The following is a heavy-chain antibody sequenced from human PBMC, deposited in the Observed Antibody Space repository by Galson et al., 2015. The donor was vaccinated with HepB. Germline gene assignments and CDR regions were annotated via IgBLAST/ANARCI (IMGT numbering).Heavy chain of an antibody. CDR3: ARRGGGGRAFDI. D-gene: IGHD3-16*01. CDR2: ISGSGGST. J-gene: IGHJ3*02. CDR1: GFTFSSYA. V-gene: IGHV3-23*01. Sequence: SLRLSCAASGFTFSSYAMSWVRQAPGMGLEWVSAISGSGGSTYYADSVKGRFTISRDNSKNTLFLQMNSLRTEDTAVYYCARRGGGGRAFDIWGQGTMVTVSS.